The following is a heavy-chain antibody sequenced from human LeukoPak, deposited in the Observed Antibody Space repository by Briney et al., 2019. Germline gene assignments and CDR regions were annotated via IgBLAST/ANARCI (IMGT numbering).Heavy chain of an antibody. V-gene: IGHV1-46*01. CDR3: AREWLGYYYYYSMDV. Sequence: ASVKVSCKASGYTFTSYYMHWVRQAPGQGLEWMGIINPSGGSTSYAQKFQGRVTMTRDTSTSTVYMELSSLRSEDTAVYYCAREWLGYYYYYSMDVWGQGTTVTVSS. CDR2: INPSGGST. CDR1: GYTFTSYY. J-gene: IGHJ6*02. D-gene: IGHD6-19*01.